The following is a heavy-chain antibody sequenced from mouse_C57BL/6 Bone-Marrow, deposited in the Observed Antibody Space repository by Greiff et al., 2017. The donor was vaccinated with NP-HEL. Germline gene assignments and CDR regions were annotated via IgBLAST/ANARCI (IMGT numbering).Heavy chain of an antibody. J-gene: IGHJ3*01. CDR2: IYPGSGST. CDR1: GYTFTSYW. V-gene: IGHV1-55*01. D-gene: IGHD1-1*01. Sequence: VQLQQPGAELVKPGASVKMSCKASGYTFTSYWLTWVKQRPGQGLEWIGDIYPGSGSTNYNEKFKSKATLTVDTSSSTAYMQLSSLTSEDSAVYYCARHYGSSPWFAYWGQGTLVTVSA. CDR3: ARHYGSSPWFAY.